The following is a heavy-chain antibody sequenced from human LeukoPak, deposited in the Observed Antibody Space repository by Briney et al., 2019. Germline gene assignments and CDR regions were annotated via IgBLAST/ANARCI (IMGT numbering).Heavy chain of an antibody. J-gene: IGHJ4*02. CDR1: GVSSSNCS. V-gene: IGHV3-23*01. CDR2: ISGSGDNT. D-gene: IGHD1-26*01. Sequence: PGGSLRLSCCTAGVSSSNCSRSYCGQAPGKGPEWVSIISGSGDNTHYADSVKGRFTISRYNSKNTLYLQLNTLRAEDTAIYHCVMRVCIVNFYYCGQGTLVTVSS. CDR3: VMRVCIVNFYY.